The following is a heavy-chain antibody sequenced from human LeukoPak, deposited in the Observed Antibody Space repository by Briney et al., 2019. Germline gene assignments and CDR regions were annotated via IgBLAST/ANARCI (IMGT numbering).Heavy chain of an antibody. Sequence: SQTLSLTCTVSGGSISSGGYYWSWIRQPPGKGLEWIGYIYHSGSTYYNPSLKSRVTISVDGSKNQFSLKLSSVTAADTAVYYCARHTHDYGVVGYFQHWGQGTLVTVSS. D-gene: IGHD4-17*01. J-gene: IGHJ1*01. CDR1: GGSISSGGYY. V-gene: IGHV4-30-2*01. CDR3: ARHTHDYGVVGYFQH. CDR2: IYHSGST.